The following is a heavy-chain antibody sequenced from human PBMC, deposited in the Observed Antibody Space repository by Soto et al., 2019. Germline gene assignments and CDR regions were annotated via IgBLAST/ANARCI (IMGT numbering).Heavy chain of an antibody. V-gene: IGHV1-18*01. CDR1: GYTFISQA. Sequence: QVQLVQSGTEVKKPGASVKVSCKASGYTFISQAISWVRQAPGQGLEWMGWISTYSGNTNYAQKFQGRVTMTADTSTSTAYMELSSLRSDDTAVYYCATIFGVVNDYWGQGTLVIVSS. CDR3: ATIFGVVNDY. J-gene: IGHJ4*02. D-gene: IGHD3-3*01. CDR2: ISTYSGNT.